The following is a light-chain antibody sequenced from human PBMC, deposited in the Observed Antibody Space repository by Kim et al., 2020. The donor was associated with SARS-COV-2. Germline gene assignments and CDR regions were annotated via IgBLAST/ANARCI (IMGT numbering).Light chain of an antibody. CDR3: GTWDSSLSAGV. CDR2: DNY. J-gene: IGLJ3*02. V-gene: IGLV1-51*01. Sequence: QSELTQSPSVSAAPGQKVTISCSGSTSNIGNNYVSWFQQFPGTTPKIIIYDNYKRPAGIPDRFSGSKSGTSATLDITGLQTGDEADYYCGTWDSSLSAGVFGGGTQLTVL. CDR1: TSNIGNNY.